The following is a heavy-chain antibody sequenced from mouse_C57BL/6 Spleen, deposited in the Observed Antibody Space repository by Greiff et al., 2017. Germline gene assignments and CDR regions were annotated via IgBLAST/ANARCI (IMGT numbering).Heavy chain of an antibody. V-gene: IGHV7-3*01. CDR1: GFTFTDYY. CDR2: IRNKANGYTT. J-gene: IGHJ2*01. Sequence: EVQGVESGGGLVQPGGSLSLSCAASGFTFTDYYMSWVRQPPGKALEWLGFIRNKANGYTTEYSASVKGRFTISRDNSQSILYLQMNALRAEDSAPYYCARYIHYSIFYFDYWGQGTTLTVSS. CDR3: ARYIHYSIFYFDY. D-gene: IGHD2-5*01.